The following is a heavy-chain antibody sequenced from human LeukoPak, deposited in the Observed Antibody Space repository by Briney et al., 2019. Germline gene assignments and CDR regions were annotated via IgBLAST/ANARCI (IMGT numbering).Heavy chain of an antibody. CDR3: ARDHFDSSGYYYLLGYFEH. J-gene: IGHJ1*01. Sequence: GASVKVSCKASGHTFTNYYVHWVRQAPGQGLEWMGIIKPSGGGTSYALKFQGRVTMTRDTSTSTAYMELSSLRSEDTAVYYCARDHFDSSGYYYLLGYFEHWGQGTLVTVSS. CDR2: IKPSGGGT. CDR1: GHTFTNYY. D-gene: IGHD3-22*01. V-gene: IGHV1-46*01.